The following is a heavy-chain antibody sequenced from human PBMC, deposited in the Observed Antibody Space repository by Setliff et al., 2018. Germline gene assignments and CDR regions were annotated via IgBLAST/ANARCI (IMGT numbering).Heavy chain of an antibody. Sequence: ASVNVSCKASGYTFTTYGISWVRQAPGQGLEWMGYINTNNGATYYAHKVQGRLTMTTDTPTSTAYMELRSLRSDDTAVYYCARDADYYDSAENPIVDYWGQGTLVTVSS. D-gene: IGHD3-22*01. J-gene: IGHJ4*02. CDR2: INTNNGAT. CDR1: GYTFTTYG. V-gene: IGHV1-18*01. CDR3: ARDADYYDSAENPIVDY.